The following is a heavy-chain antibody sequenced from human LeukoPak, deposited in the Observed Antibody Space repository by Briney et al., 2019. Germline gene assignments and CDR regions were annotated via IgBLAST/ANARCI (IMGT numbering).Heavy chain of an antibody. V-gene: IGHV1-69*04. CDR3: ASGYDILTGYYTPSFDY. D-gene: IGHD3-9*01. CDR1: GGTFSSYA. J-gene: IGHJ4*02. CDR2: IIPIFGIA. Sequence: ASVKVSCKASGGTFSSYAISWVRQAPGQGLEWMGRIIPIFGIANYAQKFQGRVTITADKSTSTAYMELSSLRSEDTAVYYCASGYDILTGYYTPSFDYWGQGTPVTVSS.